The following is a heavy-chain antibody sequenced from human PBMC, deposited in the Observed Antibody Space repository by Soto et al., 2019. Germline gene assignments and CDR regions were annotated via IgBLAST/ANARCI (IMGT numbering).Heavy chain of an antibody. D-gene: IGHD3-10*01. V-gene: IGHV1-18*01. CDR3: ARDSYYYGSGPPGAFDI. Sequence: ASVKVSCKASGGTFSSYAISWVRQAPGQGLEWMGWISAYNGNTNYAQKLQGRVTMTTDTSTSTAYIELRSLRSDDTAVYYCARDSYYYGSGPPGAFDIWGQGTMVTVSS. J-gene: IGHJ3*02. CDR1: GGTFSSYA. CDR2: ISAYNGNT.